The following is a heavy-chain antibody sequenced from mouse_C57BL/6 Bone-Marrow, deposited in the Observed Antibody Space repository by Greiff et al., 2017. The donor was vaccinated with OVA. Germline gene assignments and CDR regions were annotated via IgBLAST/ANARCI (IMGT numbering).Heavy chain of an antibody. Sequence: EVKLVESGPVLVKPGASVKMSCKASGYTFTDYYMNWVKQSHGKSLEWIGVINPYNGGTSYNQKFKGKATLTVDKSSSTAYMELNSLTSEDSAVYYCARRLHFDYWGQGTTLTVSS. D-gene: IGHD2-4*01. J-gene: IGHJ2*01. CDR3: ARRLHFDY. V-gene: IGHV1-19*01. CDR2: INPYNGGT. CDR1: GYTFTDYY.